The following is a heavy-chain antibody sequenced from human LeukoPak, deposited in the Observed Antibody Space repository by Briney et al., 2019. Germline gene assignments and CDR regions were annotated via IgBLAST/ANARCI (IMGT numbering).Heavy chain of an antibody. CDR2: IIPIFGTA. J-gene: IGHJ6*02. CDR1: GGTFSSYA. CDR3: ARACQTRMGATLYYYYGMDV. V-gene: IGHV1-69*13. D-gene: IGHD1-26*01. Sequence: ASVKVSCKASGGTFSSYAISWVRQAPGQGLEWMGGIIPIFGTANYAQKFQGRVTITADESTSTAYMELSSLRSEDTAVYYCARACQTRMGATLYYYYGMDVWGQGTTVTVSS.